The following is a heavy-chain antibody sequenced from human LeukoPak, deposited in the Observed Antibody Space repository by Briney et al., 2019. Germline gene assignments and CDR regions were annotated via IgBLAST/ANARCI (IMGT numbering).Heavy chain of an antibody. CDR3: AKDSHITYYYDSSGNDAFDI. V-gene: IGHV3-23*01. D-gene: IGHD3-22*01. CDR2: INDSGGSA. Sequence: GGSLRLSCAASGFTFSSYAMSWVRQAPGKGLEWVSAINDSGGSAYYADSVKGRFTISRDNSTHTLYLQMNSLRAEDTAVYYCAKDSHITYYYDSSGNDAFDIWGQGTMVTVSS. J-gene: IGHJ3*02. CDR1: GFTFSSYA.